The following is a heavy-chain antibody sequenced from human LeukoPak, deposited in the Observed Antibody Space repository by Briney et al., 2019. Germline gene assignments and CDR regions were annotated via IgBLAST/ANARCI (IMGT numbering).Heavy chain of an antibody. Sequence: SVKVSCKASGGTFSSYAISWVRQAPGQGLEWMGGIIPIFGTANYAQKFQGRVTMTEDTSTDTAYMELSSLRSEDTAVYYCATGSGLDDAFDIWGQGTMVTVSS. J-gene: IGHJ3*02. CDR3: ATGSGLDDAFDI. D-gene: IGHD5-12*01. V-gene: IGHV1-69*06. CDR1: GGTFSSYA. CDR2: IIPIFGTA.